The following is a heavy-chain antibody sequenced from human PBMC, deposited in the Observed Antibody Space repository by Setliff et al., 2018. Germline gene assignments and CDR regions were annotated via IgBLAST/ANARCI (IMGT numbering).Heavy chain of an antibody. Sequence: ASVKVSCKASGYTFTGYYLHWVRQAPGQGLEWMGIINPSGGYANYAQKFQGRVTMTRDTSTSTVYMELSSLRSEDTAVYYCARARYCSGGRCYWTWLDSWAQGTLVTVSS. J-gene: IGHJ5*01. D-gene: IGHD2-15*01. CDR3: ARARYCSGGRCYWTWLDS. CDR2: INPSGGYA. CDR1: GYTFTGYY. V-gene: IGHV1-46*01.